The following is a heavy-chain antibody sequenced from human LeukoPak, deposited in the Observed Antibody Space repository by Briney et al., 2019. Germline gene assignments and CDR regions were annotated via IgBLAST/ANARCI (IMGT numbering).Heavy chain of an antibody. D-gene: IGHD2-8*01. CDR1: GFTFSSYA. CDR3: AKGLYCTNGVCYTIGGYFDY. Sequence: PGASLRLSCAASGFTFSSYAMSWVRQAPGKGLEWVSAISGSGGSTYYADSVKGRFTISRDNSKNTLYLQMNSPRAEDTAVYYCAKGLYCTNGVCYTIGGYFDYWGQGTLVTVSS. V-gene: IGHV3-23*01. J-gene: IGHJ4*02. CDR2: ISGSGGST.